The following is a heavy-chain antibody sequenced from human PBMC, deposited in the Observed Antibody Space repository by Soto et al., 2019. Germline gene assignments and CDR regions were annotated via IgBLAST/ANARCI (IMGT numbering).Heavy chain of an antibody. Sequence: PSETLSLTCTVSGGSISSGGYYWSWIRQHPGKGLEWIGYIYYSGSAYYNPSLKSRVTISVDTSKNQFSLKLSSVTAADTAVYYCARGYSYGSGWFDPWGQGTLVTVSS. D-gene: IGHD5-18*01. V-gene: IGHV4-31*03. CDR2: IYYSGSA. J-gene: IGHJ5*02. CDR3: ARGYSYGSGWFDP. CDR1: GGSISSGGYY.